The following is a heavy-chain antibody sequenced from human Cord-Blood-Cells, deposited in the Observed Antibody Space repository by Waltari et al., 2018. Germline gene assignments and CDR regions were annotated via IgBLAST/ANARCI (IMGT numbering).Heavy chain of an antibody. CDR1: GGSISSGGYY. V-gene: IGHV4-31*03. CDR3: ARGPVYSGSYYYFDY. Sequence: QVQLQESGPGLVKPSQTLSLTCTVSGGSISSGGYYWSWIRQHPGKGLECIGYIYYSGSTYYNPSLKSRVTISVDTSKNQFSLKLSSVTAADTAVYYCARGPVYSGSYYYFDYWGQGTLVTVSS. D-gene: IGHD1-26*01. CDR2: IYYSGST. J-gene: IGHJ4*02.